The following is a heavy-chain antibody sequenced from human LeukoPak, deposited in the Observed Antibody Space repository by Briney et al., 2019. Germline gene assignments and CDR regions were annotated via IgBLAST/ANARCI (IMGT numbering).Heavy chain of an antibody. CDR2: INHSGST. CDR3: ARGCYDYVWGSYSYYYYMDV. CDR1: GFTASSNY. D-gene: IGHD3-16*01. J-gene: IGHJ6*03. Sequence: PGGSLRLSCAASGFTASSNYMSWVRQAPGKGLEWIGEINHSGSTNYNPSLKSRVTISVDTSKNQFSLKLSSVTAADTAVYYCARGCYDYVWGSYSYYYYMDVWGKGTTVTVSS. V-gene: IGHV4-34*01.